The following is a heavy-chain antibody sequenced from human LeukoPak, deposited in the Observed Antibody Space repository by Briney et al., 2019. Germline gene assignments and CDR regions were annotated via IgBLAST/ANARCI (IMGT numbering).Heavy chain of an antibody. CDR3: ATGGRNEVTSFDY. J-gene: IGHJ4*02. CDR1: GFIFSSYA. D-gene: IGHD1-14*01. CDR2: ISYDGNHK. Sequence: GGSLRLSCAASGFIFSSYAMNWVRQAPGKGLEWVAIISYDGNHKYYTDSVKGRFIISRDNSNNTLYLQMNSLRPEDTAVYYCATGGRNEVTSFDYWGQGTLVTVSS. V-gene: IGHV3-30-3*01.